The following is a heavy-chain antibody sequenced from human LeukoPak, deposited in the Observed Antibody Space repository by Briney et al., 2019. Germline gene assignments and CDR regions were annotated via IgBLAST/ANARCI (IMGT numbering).Heavy chain of an antibody. Sequence: SETLSLTCTVSGGSISSSSYYWGWIRQPPGKGLEWIGSIYYSGSTYYNPSLKSRVTISVDTSKNQFSLKLSSVTAADTAVYYCARGGVRVVRGVPPINWFDPWGQGTLVTVSS. CDR3: ARGGVRVVRGVPPINWFDP. V-gene: IGHV4-39*01. CDR2: IYYSGST. D-gene: IGHD3-10*01. J-gene: IGHJ5*02. CDR1: GGSISSSSYY.